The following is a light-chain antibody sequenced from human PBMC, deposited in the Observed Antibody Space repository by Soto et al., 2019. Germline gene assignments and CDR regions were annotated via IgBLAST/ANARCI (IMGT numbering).Light chain of an antibody. J-gene: IGKJ4*01. CDR2: WAS. CDR3: QQYYTPLS. V-gene: IGKV4-1*01. Sequence: DIVMTQSPDSLAVSLGERATINCKSSQSVLYSSDNKNYLAWYQQKPGQPPKLLIYWASTRDSGVPDRFSGSGSGADFTLTISNLQAEDVAVYYCQQYYTPLSFGGGTKVEIK. CDR1: QSVLYSSDNKNY.